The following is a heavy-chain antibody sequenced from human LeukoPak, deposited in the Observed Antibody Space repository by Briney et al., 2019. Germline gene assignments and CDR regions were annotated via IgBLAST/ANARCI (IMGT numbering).Heavy chain of an antibody. D-gene: IGHD3-9*01. CDR1: GVSITSSSYY. V-gene: IGHV4-39*01. Sequence: ETLSLTCSVSGVSITSSSYYWGWIRQSPEKGLEWIGSIYYTGGTHYSPSLKSRVTISVDTSKNQFSLKLSSVTAADTAVYYCARVAERTWLPYDAAFDIWGLGTMVTVSS. J-gene: IGHJ3*02. CDR2: IYYTGGT. CDR3: ARVAERTWLPYDAAFDI.